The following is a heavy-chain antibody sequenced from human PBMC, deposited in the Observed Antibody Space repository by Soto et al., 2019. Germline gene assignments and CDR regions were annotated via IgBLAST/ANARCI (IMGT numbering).Heavy chain of an antibody. J-gene: IGHJ2*01. CDR3: ARGGGLSGSYYNWYFDL. D-gene: IGHD1-26*01. V-gene: IGHV1-69*02. CDR2: IIPILGIA. Sequence: QVQLVQSGAEVKKPGSSVKVSCKASGGTFSSYTISWVRQAPGQGLEWMGRIIPILGIANYAQKCQGRVTITADKSATTAYMELSSLRSEDTAVYYCARGGGLSGSYYNWYFDLWGRGTLVTVSS. CDR1: GGTFSSYT.